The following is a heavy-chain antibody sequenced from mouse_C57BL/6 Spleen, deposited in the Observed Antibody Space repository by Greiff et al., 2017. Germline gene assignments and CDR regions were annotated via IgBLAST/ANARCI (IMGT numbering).Heavy chain of an antibody. CDR1: GYTFTSYT. D-gene: IGHD1-1*01. CDR2: INPSSGYT. J-gene: IGHJ2*01. V-gene: IGHV1-4*01. CDR3: ARKGDGSSLFDY. Sequence: QVQLQQSGAELARPGASVKMSCKASGYTFTSYTMHWVKQRPGQGLEWIGYINPSSGYTKYNQKFKDKATLTADKSSSTAYMQLSSLTSEDSAVYYCARKGDGSSLFDYWGQGTTLTVSS.